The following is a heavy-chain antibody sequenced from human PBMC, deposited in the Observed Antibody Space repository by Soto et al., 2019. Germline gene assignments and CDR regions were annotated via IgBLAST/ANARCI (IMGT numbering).Heavy chain of an antibody. Sequence: GASVKVSFKASGFTFTAYYIHWVRQAPGQGLEWMGIIDPSRGRTTYAQKFQGRVTMTRDTSTTTVYMELGSLRSEDTAVYYCARAQGLCTSTTCYPWYFEFWGHGTLVTVSS. D-gene: IGHD2-2*01. J-gene: IGHJ2*01. CDR1: GFTFTAYY. CDR2: IDPSRGRT. V-gene: IGHV1-46*01. CDR3: ARAQGLCTSTTCYPWYFEF.